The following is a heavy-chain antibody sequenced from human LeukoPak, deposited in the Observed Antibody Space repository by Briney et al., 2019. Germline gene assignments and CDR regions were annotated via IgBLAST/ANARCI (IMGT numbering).Heavy chain of an antibody. Sequence: PGGSLRLSCAASGFTFSSYSMNWVRQAPGKGLEWVSSISSSSSYIYYADSVKGRFTIPRDNAKNSLYLQMNSLRAEDTAVYYCARAGTGLGYYSYWGQGTLVTVSS. CDR3: ARAGTGLGYYSY. V-gene: IGHV3-21*01. D-gene: IGHD3-22*01. CDR2: ISSSSSYI. J-gene: IGHJ4*02. CDR1: GFTFSSYS.